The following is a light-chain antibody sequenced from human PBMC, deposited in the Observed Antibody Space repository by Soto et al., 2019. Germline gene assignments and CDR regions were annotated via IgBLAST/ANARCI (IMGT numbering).Light chain of an antibody. J-gene: IGLJ3*02. CDR2: NNN. Sequence: PVLTQPPSASGTPGQRVTISCSGSSSNIGSHVVYWYQQLAGTAPKLLMYNNNQRPSGVPDRFSGSKSGTSASLAISGLQSEDEADYYCAVWDDSLDGWVFGGGTKLTVL. V-gene: IGLV1-44*01. CDR1: SSNIGSHV. CDR3: AVWDDSLDGWV.